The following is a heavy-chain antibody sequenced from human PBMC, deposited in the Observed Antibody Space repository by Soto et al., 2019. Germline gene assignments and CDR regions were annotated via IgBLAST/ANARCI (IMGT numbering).Heavy chain of an antibody. CDR2: IKQDGSEM. D-gene: IGHD2-15*01. CDR3: ARERGSKSMDV. J-gene: IGHJ6*02. V-gene: IGHV3-7*03. CDR1: GFTFSNYW. Sequence: GGSLRLSCTVSGFTFSNYWMTWVRQTPGEGLEWVANIKQDGSEMSYVGSVKGRLTISRDNAKSSLYLQMNTLRAEDTAIYYCARERGSKSMDVWGQGTTVTVSS.